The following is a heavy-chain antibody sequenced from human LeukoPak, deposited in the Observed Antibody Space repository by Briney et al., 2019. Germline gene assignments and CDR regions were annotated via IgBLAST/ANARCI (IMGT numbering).Heavy chain of an antibody. CDR1: GGSFSNYY. V-gene: IGHV4-34*01. Sequence: SETLSLTCAVYGGSFSNYYWNWIRQTPGMGLEWLGEINDRGRANYNPSLMSRVTVSVDTSKNQFSLRLTSVTATDTAIYYCARRWNYGRNYYIDVWGKGATVSVSS. CDR2: INDRGRA. D-gene: IGHD1-7*01. CDR3: ARRWNYGRNYYIDV. J-gene: IGHJ6*03.